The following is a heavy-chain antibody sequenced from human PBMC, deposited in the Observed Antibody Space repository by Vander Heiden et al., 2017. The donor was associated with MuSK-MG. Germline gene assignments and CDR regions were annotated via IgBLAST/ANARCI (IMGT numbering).Heavy chain of an antibody. CDR1: GFTFSSYS. CDR3: ARDWGPRYSSSWYRLIDI. CDR2: ISSSSSYI. J-gene: IGHJ3*02. Sequence: EVQLVESGGGLVKPGGSLRLSCAASGFTFSSYSMNWVRQAPGKGLEWVSSISSSSSYIYYADSVKGRFTISRDNAKNSLYLQMNSLRAEDTAVYYCARDWGPRYSSSWYRLIDIWGQGTMVTVSS. D-gene: IGHD6-13*01. V-gene: IGHV3-21*01.